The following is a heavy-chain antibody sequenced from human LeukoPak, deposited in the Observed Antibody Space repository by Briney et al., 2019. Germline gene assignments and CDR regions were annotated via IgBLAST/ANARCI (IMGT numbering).Heavy chain of an antibody. CDR3: ARSGDFWSGYRNYYFDY. Sequence: GGSLRLSCAASGFTSDDYGMSWVRQAPGKGLEWVSGINWNGGSTGYADSVKGRFTISRDNAKNSLYLQMNSLRAEDTALYYCARSGDFWSGYRNYYFDYWGQGTLVTVSS. CDR1: GFTSDDYG. D-gene: IGHD3-3*01. CDR2: INWNGGST. J-gene: IGHJ4*02. V-gene: IGHV3-20*04.